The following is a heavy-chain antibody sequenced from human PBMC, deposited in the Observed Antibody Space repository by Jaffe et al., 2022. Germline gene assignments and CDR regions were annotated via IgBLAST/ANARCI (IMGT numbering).Heavy chain of an antibody. CDR3: ARFGAKYDFWSGYYKFDY. V-gene: IGHV4-61*01. D-gene: IGHD3-3*01. Sequence: QVQLQESGPGLVKPSETLSLTCTVSGGSVSSGSYYWSWIRQPPGKGLEWIGYIYYSGSTNYNPSLKSRVTISVDTSKNQFSLKLSSVTAADTAVYYCARFGAKYDFWSGYYKFDYWGQGTLVTVSS. CDR1: GGSVSSGSYY. J-gene: IGHJ4*02. CDR2: IYYSGST.